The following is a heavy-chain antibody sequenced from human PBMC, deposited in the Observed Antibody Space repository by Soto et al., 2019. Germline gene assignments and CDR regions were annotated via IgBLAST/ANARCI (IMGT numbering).Heavy chain of an antibody. CDR1: GVSISSGGYS. Sequence: QLQLQESGSGLVKPSQTLSLTCAVSGVSISSGGYSWSWILQPPGKGLEWIGYIYHSGSTYYNPSLKSRVTISVDRSKNQFSLKLSSVTAADTAVYYCARGVTTVTTIDYWGQGTLVTVSS. J-gene: IGHJ4*02. CDR2: IYHSGST. D-gene: IGHD4-17*01. CDR3: ARGVTTVTTIDY. V-gene: IGHV4-30-2*01.